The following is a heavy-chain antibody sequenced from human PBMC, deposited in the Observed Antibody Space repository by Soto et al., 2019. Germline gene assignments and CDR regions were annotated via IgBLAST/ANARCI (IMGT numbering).Heavy chain of an antibody. CDR1: EYTFTGYY. J-gene: IGHJ6*02. CDR3: ARQRVDSRSGGVDYYYFGMDV. D-gene: IGHD6-6*01. V-gene: IGHV1-2*04. CDR2: INPNSGGT. Sequence: QVQLMQSGAEVKKPGASVKVSCKASEYTFTGYYIHWVRQAPGQGLEWMGWINPNSGGTDYAQKFRDWVTMTRDTSISTVYMELSRLRSDDTAVYYCARQRVDSRSGGVDYYYFGMDVWGQGTTVTVSS.